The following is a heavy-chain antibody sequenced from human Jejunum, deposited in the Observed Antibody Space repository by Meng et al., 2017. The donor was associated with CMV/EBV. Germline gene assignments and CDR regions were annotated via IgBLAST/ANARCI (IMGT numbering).Heavy chain of an antibody. D-gene: IGHD2-2*02. CDR3: ARGHCTRTSCYKGAFDY. J-gene: IGHJ4*02. CDR2: MSPTASS. Sequence: SVSSLNWWVWVRQPPGRGLEWVGEMSPTASSNYNPSLKSRVTISLDRSKNQFSLKLNSVTAADTAVYYCARGHCTRTSCYKGAFDYWGQGILVTVSS. V-gene: IGHV4-4*02. CDR1: SVSSLNW.